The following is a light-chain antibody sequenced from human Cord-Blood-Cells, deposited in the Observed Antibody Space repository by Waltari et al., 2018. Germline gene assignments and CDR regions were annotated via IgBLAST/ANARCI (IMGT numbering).Light chain of an antibody. Sequence: EIVMTQSPATLSVSPGERATLACRASQSVSSNLAWYQQKPGQAPRLLIYGASTRATGIPARFSGSGSGTEFTLTISSLQSEECAVYDCQQYNNGPLTFGGGTKVEIK. J-gene: IGKJ4*01. CDR3: QQYNNGPLT. V-gene: IGKV3-15*01. CDR1: QSVSSN. CDR2: GAS.